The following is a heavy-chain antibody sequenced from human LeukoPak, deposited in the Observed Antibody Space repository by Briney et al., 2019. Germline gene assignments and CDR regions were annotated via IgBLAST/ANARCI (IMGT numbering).Heavy chain of an antibody. CDR2: ITGSGRST. J-gene: IGHJ4*02. CDR3: AKLIVGTTEAGD. D-gene: IGHD1-26*01. CDR1: GFTFTSYA. V-gene: IGHV3-23*01. Sequence: GGSLRLSCAASGFTFTSYAMSSVRQAPGKGLEWVSAITGSGRSTYYADSVKGRFTISRDNSKNTLYLQMKSLRAEDTALYYCAKLIVGTTEAGDWGQGTLVTVSS.